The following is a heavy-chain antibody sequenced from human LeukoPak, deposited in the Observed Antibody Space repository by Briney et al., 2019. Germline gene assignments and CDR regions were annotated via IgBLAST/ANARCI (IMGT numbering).Heavy chain of an antibody. CDR1: GGSISSYY. CDR2: ISYSGNT. J-gene: IGHJ5*02. CDR3: ARKTYYYDSSGYDWFDP. D-gene: IGHD3-22*01. V-gene: IGHV4-59*01. Sequence: NPSETLSLTCTVSGGSISSYYWSWIRQPPGKGLEWIGYISYSGNTNYNPSLKSRVTLSVDTSKNQFSLKLSSVTAADTAVYYCARKTYYYDSSGYDWFDPWGQGTLVTVSS.